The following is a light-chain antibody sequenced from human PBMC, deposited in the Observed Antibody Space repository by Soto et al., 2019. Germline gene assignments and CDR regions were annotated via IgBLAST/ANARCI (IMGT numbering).Light chain of an antibody. CDR3: QQSNNWPWT. CDR1: QSISSW. Sequence: DIPMTQSPSILSASVGDRITITCRASQSISSWLAWYQQKPGKAPNLLIHKASHLESGVPSRFSGSGSGTEFTLTISSLQSEDFAVYYCQQSNNWPWTFGQGTKVDIK. V-gene: IGKV1-5*03. J-gene: IGKJ1*01. CDR2: KAS.